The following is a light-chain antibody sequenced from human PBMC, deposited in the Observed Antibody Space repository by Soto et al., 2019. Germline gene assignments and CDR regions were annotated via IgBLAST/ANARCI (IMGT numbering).Light chain of an antibody. CDR3: QSYDSSLTGVV. CDR1: SSSIGAGYD. V-gene: IGLV1-40*01. J-gene: IGLJ2*01. CDR2: GNS. Sequence: QSVLTQPPSVSGAPGQRVTISCTGSSSSIGAGYDVHWYQQLPGTAPKPLIHGNSNRPSGVPDRFSGSKSGTSASLAITGLQAEDEADYYCQSYDSSLTGVVFGGGTKLTVL.